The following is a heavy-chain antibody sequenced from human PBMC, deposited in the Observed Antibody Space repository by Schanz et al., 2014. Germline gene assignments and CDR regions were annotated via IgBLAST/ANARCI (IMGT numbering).Heavy chain of an antibody. Sequence: QVQLVQSGAEVKKPGASVKVSCKASGYTFTTYYIHWVRQAPGQGLEWMGIINPSGGSTSYAQKFQGRVTMTRDTSTSTVYMELSSLRSDDTAVYYCARETTIITGGAFDVWGQGTLVTVSS. CDR1: GYTFTTYY. J-gene: IGHJ4*02. V-gene: IGHV1-46*01. CDR3: ARETTIITGGAFDV. D-gene: IGHD3-9*01. CDR2: INPSGGST.